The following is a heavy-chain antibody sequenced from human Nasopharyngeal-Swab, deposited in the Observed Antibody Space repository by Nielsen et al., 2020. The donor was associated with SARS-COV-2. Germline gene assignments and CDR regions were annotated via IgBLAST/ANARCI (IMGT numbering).Heavy chain of an antibody. J-gene: IGHJ6*02. V-gene: IGHV3-30*04. CDR2: ISYDGSNK. D-gene: IGHD2-2*01. Sequence: GGSLRLSCAASGFTFSSYAMHWVRQAPGKGLEWAAVISYDGSNKYYADSVKGRFTISRDNSKNTLYLQMNSLRAEDTAVYYCAREAGGVPAAIEGGYYYGMDVWGQGTTVTVSS. CDR3: AREAGGVPAAIEGGYYYGMDV. CDR1: GFTFSSYA.